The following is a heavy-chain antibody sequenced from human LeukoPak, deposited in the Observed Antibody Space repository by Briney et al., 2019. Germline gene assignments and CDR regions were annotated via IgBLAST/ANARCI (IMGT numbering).Heavy chain of an antibody. V-gene: IGHV3-23*01. CDR3: ARSSHYDILTGYSEEDAFDI. D-gene: IGHD3-9*01. CDR1: GFTFSSYA. Sequence: PGGSLRLSCAASGFTFSSYAMSWVRQAPGKGLEWVSIIDGNGGSTYYADSVKGRFTISRDNSKNTLYLQMNSLRVEDTAVYYCARSSHYDILTGYSEEDAFDIWGQGTMVTVSS. CDR2: IDGNGGST. J-gene: IGHJ3*02.